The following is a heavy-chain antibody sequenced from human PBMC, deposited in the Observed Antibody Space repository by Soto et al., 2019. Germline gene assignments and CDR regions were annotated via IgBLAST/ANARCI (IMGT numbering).Heavy chain of an antibody. CDR1: GGTFSTYA. J-gene: IGHJ4*02. Sequence: QVQLVQSGAEVKKPGSSGKFSCKASGGTFSTYAISWVGQAPGQGLEWMGGIIPIFGTANYAQKFQGRVTITADESTSTAYMELSSLRSEDTAVYYCARESRYCSGGSCYFLPGIDYWGQGTLVTVSS. CDR2: IIPIFGTA. D-gene: IGHD2-15*01. V-gene: IGHV1-69*12. CDR3: ARESRYCSGGSCYFLPGIDY.